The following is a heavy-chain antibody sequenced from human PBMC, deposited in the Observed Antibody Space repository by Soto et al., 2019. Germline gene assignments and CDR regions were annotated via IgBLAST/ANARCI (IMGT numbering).Heavy chain of an antibody. V-gene: IGHV4-59*01. D-gene: IGHD3-16*01. Sequence: SETLSLTCTVSGGSISSYYWSWIRQPPGKGLEWIGYIYYSGSTNYNPSLKSRVTISVDTSKNQFSLKLSSVTAADTAVYYCARVRFAANAYGFDYWGQGTLVTVSS. J-gene: IGHJ4*02. CDR2: IYYSGST. CDR3: ARVRFAANAYGFDY. CDR1: GGSISSYY.